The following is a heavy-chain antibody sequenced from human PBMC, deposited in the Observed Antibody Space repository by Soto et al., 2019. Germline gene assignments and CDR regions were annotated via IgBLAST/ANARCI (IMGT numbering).Heavy chain of an antibody. CDR2: IFYSGRT. D-gene: IGHD3-16*02. Sequence: QVQLQESGPGLVKPSETLSLTCTVSGGSISSYYWSWIRQPPGKGLEWIGYIFYSGRTNYNPSLKSRGTRSVDTSKNQFSLKLSSVTAADTAVYYCARLYGLDAFDFWGQGTMVTVSS. V-gene: IGHV4-59*08. CDR3: ARLYGLDAFDF. CDR1: GGSISSYY. J-gene: IGHJ3*01.